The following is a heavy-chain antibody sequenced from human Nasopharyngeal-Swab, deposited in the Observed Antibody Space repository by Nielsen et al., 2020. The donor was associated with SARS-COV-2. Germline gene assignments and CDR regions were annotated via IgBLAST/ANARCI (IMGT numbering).Heavy chain of an antibody. CDR3: VIDDGAIGFCNPISCSAGYTNLDV. CDR2: IKSEGGGEAA. D-gene: IGHD2-15*01. V-gene: IGHV3-15*01. Sequence: SRAASGFTFKNAWMSWVRQAPGKGLEWVGRIKSEGGGEAAHYAAPVNGRFTISRDDSENTLFLQLNSLKTEDTGIYYCVIDDGAIGFCNPISCSAGYTNLDVWGQGTTVTFS. J-gene: IGHJ6*02. CDR1: GFTFKNAW.